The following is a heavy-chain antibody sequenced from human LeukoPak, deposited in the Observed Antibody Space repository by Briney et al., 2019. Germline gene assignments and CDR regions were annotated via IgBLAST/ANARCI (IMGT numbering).Heavy chain of an antibody. CDR3: AKSSLRGHSLWYFDL. J-gene: IGHJ2*01. CDR1: GFSFGSYW. Sequence: GGSLRLSCVASGFSFGSYWMAWVRQAPGKGLEWVANMKHDGIEKYHVDSVKGRFTISRDNSKNTLYLQMNKLRVEDTAVYYCAKSSLRGHSLWYFDLWGRGTPVTVST. V-gene: IGHV3-7*02. CDR2: MKHDGIEK. D-gene: IGHD3-10*01.